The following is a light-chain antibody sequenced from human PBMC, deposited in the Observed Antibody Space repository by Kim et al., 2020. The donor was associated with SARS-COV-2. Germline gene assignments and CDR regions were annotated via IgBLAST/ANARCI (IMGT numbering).Light chain of an antibody. CDR2: GAS. V-gene: IGKV3-20*01. CDR3: QHYGSSPRA. Sequence: SPGERATLSCRASQSVSSSYLAWYQQKPGQAPRLLIDGASRRATGIPDRFSGSGSGTDFTLTISRLEPEDFAVYYCQHYGSSPRAFGQGTKVDIK. CDR1: QSVSSSY. J-gene: IGKJ1*01.